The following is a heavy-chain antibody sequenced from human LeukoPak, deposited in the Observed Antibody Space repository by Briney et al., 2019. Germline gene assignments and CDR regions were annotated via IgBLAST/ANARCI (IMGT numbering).Heavy chain of an antibody. CDR3: ARDSSSWYNCFDP. J-gene: IGHJ5*02. CDR1: GFAVSSNY. CDR2: IYSGGST. V-gene: IGHV3-66*02. D-gene: IGHD6-13*01. Sequence: GGSLRLSCAASGFAVSSNYMSWVRQAPGKGLEWVSVIYSGGSTYYADSVKGRFTISRDNSKNTLYLQMNSLRAEDTAVYYCARDSSSWYNCFDPWGQGTLVTVSS.